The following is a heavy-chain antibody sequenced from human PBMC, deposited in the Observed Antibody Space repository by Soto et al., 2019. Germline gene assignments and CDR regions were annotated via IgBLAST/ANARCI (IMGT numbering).Heavy chain of an antibody. CDR1: VVSISSSSYY. V-gene: IGHV4-39*01. Sequence: SETLSLTCTFSVVSISSSSYYCGWIRQPPWKGLEWIGSIYYSGSTYYNPSPKSRVTISVDRSKNQISLKLSSVTSSDTAVYSCARPGSPYSSSWHKSFDMWSQGIMVTVSS. CDR3: ARPGSPYSSSWHKSFDM. J-gene: IGHJ3*02. D-gene: IGHD6-13*01. CDR2: IYYSGST.